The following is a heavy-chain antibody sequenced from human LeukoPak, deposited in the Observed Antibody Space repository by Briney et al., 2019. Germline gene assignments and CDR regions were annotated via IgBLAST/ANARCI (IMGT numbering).Heavy chain of an antibody. Sequence: ASLKLSCKASGYTFTGYYMHWARQAPGQGLEWMGWINPNSGGTNYAQKFQGRVTMTRDTSISTAYMELSRLRSDDTAVYYCAVTMVRGVIGYFDYWGQGTLVTVSS. V-gene: IGHV1-2*02. CDR2: INPNSGGT. J-gene: IGHJ4*02. D-gene: IGHD3-10*01. CDR3: AVTMVRGVIGYFDY. CDR1: GYTFTGYY.